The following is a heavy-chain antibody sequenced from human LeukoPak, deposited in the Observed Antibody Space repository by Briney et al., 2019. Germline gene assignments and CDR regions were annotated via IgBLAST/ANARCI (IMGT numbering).Heavy chain of an antibody. Sequence: SETLSLTCTVSGYSISSGYYWGWIRQPPGKGLEWIGSIYHSGSTYYNPSLKSRVTISVDTSKNQFSLRLSSVTAADTAVYYCARDIVRGKDAFDIWGQGTMVAVSS. CDR1: GYSISSGYY. D-gene: IGHD3-10*01. CDR2: IYHSGST. CDR3: ARDIVRGKDAFDI. J-gene: IGHJ3*02. V-gene: IGHV4-38-2*02.